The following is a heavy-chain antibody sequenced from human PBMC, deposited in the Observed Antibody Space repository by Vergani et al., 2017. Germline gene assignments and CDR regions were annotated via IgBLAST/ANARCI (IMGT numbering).Heavy chain of an antibody. J-gene: IGHJ4*02. Sequence: QVQLVESGGGVVQPGRSLRLSCAASGFTFSSCGMHWVRQAPGKGLEWVAVIWYDGSNKYYADSVKGRFTISRDNSKNTLYLQMNSLRAEDTAVYYCARERGNWNYDYWGQGTLVTVSS. CDR1: GFTFSSCG. CDR2: IWYDGSNK. V-gene: IGHV3-33*01. CDR3: ARERGNWNYDY. D-gene: IGHD1-7*01.